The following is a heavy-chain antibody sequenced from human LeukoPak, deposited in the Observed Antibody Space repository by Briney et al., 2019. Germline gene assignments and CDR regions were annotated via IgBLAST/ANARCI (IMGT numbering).Heavy chain of an antibody. Sequence: GGSLRLSCAASGFTVSSNYMSWVRQAPGKGLEWVSVIYSGGSTYYADSVKGRFTISRDNAKNSLYLQMNSLRAEDTAVYYCAVNSGSYSLNPWGQGTLVTVSS. CDR2: IYSGGST. D-gene: IGHD1-26*01. CDR1: GFTVSSNY. CDR3: AVNSGSYSLNP. J-gene: IGHJ5*02. V-gene: IGHV3-53*01.